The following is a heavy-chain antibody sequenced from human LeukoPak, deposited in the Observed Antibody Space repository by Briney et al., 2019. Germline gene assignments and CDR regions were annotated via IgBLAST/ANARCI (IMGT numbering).Heavy chain of an antibody. CDR3: AKGSPPGYCAGAVCSTWIIYCDY. J-gene: IGHJ4*02. CDR2: ITCSGGYK. V-gene: IGHV3-23*01. D-gene: IGHD2-8*02. Sequence: GRSLRLSCAASGFTFSSYGLHWVRQAPGKGLEWVAIITCSGGYKYYAASVKGRFAISRDNSRNTLFLQMSSLRADDTAEYYCAKGSPPGYCAGAVCSTWIIYCDYWGQGTLVTVSS. CDR1: GFTFSSYG.